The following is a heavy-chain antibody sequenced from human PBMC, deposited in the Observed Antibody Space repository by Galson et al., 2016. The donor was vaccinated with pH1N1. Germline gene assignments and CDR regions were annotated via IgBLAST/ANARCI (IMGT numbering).Heavy chain of an antibody. J-gene: IGHJ4*02. Sequence: SLRLSCAASGFTFDDYAMHWVRQAPGKGLEWVSGISWNSGSIGYADSVKGRFTISRDNAKNSLYLQMNSLRAEDTALYYCAKVTGYLYGYVDYWGQGNPGHRLL. D-gene: IGHD5-18*01. CDR3: AKVTGYLYGYVDY. CDR2: ISWNSGSI. CDR1: GFTFDDYA. V-gene: IGHV3-9*01.